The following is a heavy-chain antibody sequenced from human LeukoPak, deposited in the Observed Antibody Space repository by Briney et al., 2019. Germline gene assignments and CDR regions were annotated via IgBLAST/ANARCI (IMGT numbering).Heavy chain of an antibody. CDR3: ARPVYSGSWSDFDY. D-gene: IGHD6-13*01. J-gene: IGHJ4*02. CDR1: GFTFSSYR. CDR2: ISRSSSDI. Sequence: GGSLRLSCAASGFTFSSYRMNWVRQAPGRGLECVSSISRSSSDIYYADSVKGRFTISRDNAKNSLYLQMNSLRAEDTAVYYCARPVYSGSWSDFDYWGQGTLVTVSS. V-gene: IGHV3-21*01.